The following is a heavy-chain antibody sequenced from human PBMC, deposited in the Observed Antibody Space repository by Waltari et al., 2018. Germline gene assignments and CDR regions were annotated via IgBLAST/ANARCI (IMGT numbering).Heavy chain of an antibody. Sequence: EVKKPGASVKVSCKASGYTFTSYGISWVRQAPGQGLEWMGWISAYNGNTNYAQKLQGRVTMTTDTSTSTAYMELRSLRSDDTAVYYCARAPHYGDYVLPNYFDYWGQGTLVTVSS. CDR3: ARAPHYGDYVLPNYFDY. CDR2: ISAYNGNT. D-gene: IGHD4-17*01. V-gene: IGHV1-18*04. CDR1: GYTFTSYG. J-gene: IGHJ4*02.